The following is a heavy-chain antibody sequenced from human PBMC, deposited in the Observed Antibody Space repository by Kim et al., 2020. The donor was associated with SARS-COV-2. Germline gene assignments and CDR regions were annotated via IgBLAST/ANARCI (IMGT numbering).Heavy chain of an antibody. Sequence: ASVKVSCKASGYTFTSHYMHWMRQAPGQGLEWMGAISPTGDSTNYAQEFQGRVTMTRDTSTSTLYLELRRLRSEDTAVYYCAGEIIAGGKAFDYWGQGTLVTVCS. CDR2: ISPTGDST. V-gene: IGHV1-46*01. CDR1: GYTFTSHY. J-gene: IGHJ4*02. CDR3: AGEIIAGGKAFDY. D-gene: IGHD6-13*01.